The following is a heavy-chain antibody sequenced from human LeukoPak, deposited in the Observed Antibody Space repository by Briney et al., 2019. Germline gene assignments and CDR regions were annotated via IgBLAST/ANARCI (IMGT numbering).Heavy chain of an antibody. Sequence: GESLQISCKGSGYSFTSYWIGWVRPLPGKGLEWMGIIYPGDSDTRYSPSFQGQVTISADKSISTAYLQWSSLKASDTAMYYCARTYYYDSSGYSYVYWGQGTLVTVSS. CDR2: IYPGDSDT. J-gene: IGHJ4*02. D-gene: IGHD3-22*01. CDR3: ARTYYYDSSGYSYVY. CDR1: GYSFTSYW. V-gene: IGHV5-51*01.